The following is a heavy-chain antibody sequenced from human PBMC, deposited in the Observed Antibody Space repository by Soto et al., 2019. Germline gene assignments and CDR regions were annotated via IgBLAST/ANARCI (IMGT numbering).Heavy chain of an antibody. CDR3: ARSPYYANNDYPDY. CDR1: GFTFNTYE. CDR2: ISNSGSNI. Sequence: GGSLRLSCAASGFTFNTYEMNWVRQAPGKGLEWVSYISNSGSNIYYADSVKGRFTVSRDNAQNSLYLQMNSLRAEDTAVYYCARSPYYANNDYPDYWGQGTLVTVSS. V-gene: IGHV3-48*03. J-gene: IGHJ4*02. D-gene: IGHD3-22*01.